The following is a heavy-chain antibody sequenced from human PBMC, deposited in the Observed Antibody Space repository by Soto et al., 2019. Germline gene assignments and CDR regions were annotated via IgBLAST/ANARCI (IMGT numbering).Heavy chain of an antibody. D-gene: IGHD5-18*01. CDR1: GGSFSGYY. CDR2: INHSGST. V-gene: IGHV4-34*01. Sequence: XATLSLTCAVYGGSFSGYYWSWIRQPPGKGLEWIGEINHSGSTNYNPSLKSRVTISVDTSKNQFSLKLSSVTAADTAVYYCARERLRRGYSYGHNPNSNWFDPWGQGTLVTVSS. J-gene: IGHJ5*02. CDR3: ARERLRRGYSYGHNPNSNWFDP.